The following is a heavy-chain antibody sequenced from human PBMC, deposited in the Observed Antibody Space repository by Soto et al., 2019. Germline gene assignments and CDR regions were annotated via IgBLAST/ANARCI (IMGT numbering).Heavy chain of an antibody. CDR1: GFTFNNYA. V-gene: IGHV3-30*04. Sequence: QVQLVESGGDVVQPGRSLRLSCAASGFTFNNYALHWVRQAPGKGLEWVGVVSSDGKKRYYADSLKGRLTVSRDNSINMLFLQMDSLRPEDPAVYYCAREVGSTFRLDYWGQGTLVTVSS. CDR3: AREVGSTFRLDY. J-gene: IGHJ4*02. CDR2: VSSDGKKR. D-gene: IGHD1-26*01.